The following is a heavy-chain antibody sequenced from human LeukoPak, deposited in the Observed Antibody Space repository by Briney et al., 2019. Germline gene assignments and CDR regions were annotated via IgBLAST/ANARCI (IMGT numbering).Heavy chain of an antibody. CDR1: GFTFSSYA. CDR3: ARGPVDTPVTAAIQWVEYFQH. D-gene: IGHD2-2*02. J-gene: IGHJ1*01. Sequence: GRSLRLSCAASGFTFSSYAMHWVRQAPGKGLEWVAVISYDGSNKYYADSVKGRFTISRDNSKNTLYLQMNSLRAEDTAVYYCARGPVDTPVTAAIQWVEYFQHWGQGTLVTVSS. V-gene: IGHV3-30-3*01. CDR2: ISYDGSNK.